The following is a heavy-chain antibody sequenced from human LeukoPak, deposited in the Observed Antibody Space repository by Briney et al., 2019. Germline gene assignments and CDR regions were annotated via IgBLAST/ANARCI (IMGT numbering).Heavy chain of an antibody. CDR3: ARGGYCSGGSCSRGSKTLDY. D-gene: IGHD2-15*01. CDR1: GYTLTSYA. CDR2: INAGNGNT. V-gene: IGHV1-3*01. J-gene: IGHJ4*02. Sequence: ASVKVSCKASGYTLTSYAMHWVRQAPGQRLEWMGWINAGNGNTKYSQKFQGRVTITRDTSASTAYMELSSLRSEDTAVYYCARGGYCSGGSCSRGSKTLDYWGQGTLVTVSS.